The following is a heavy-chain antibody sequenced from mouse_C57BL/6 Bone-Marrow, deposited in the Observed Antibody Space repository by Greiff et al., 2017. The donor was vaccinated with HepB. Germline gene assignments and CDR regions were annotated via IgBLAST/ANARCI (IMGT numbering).Heavy chain of an antibody. CDR2: IHPNSGST. CDR1: GYTFTSYW. CDR3: ARSVYYDYGSWFAY. Sequence: VQLQQPGAELVKPGASVKLSCKASGYTFTSYWMHWVKQRPGQGLEWIGMIHPNSGSTNYNEKFKSKATLAVDKSSSTAYMQLSSLTSEDSAVYYCARSVYYDYGSWFAYGGQGTLVTVSA. V-gene: IGHV1-64*01. J-gene: IGHJ3*01. D-gene: IGHD2-4*01.